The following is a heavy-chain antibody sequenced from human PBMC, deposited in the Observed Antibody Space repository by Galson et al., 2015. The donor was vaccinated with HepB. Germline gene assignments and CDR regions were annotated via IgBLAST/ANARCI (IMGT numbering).Heavy chain of an antibody. CDR1: GGTFSSYT. J-gene: IGHJ6*02. D-gene: IGHD3-10*01. CDR3: ARDQIVGGSGPDPYYYGMDV. Sequence: SVKVSCKASGGTFSSYTISWVRQAPGQGLEWMGRIIPILGIANYAQKFQGRVTITADKTTSTAYMELSSLRSEDTAVYYCARDQIVGGSGPDPYYYGMDVWGQGTTVTVSS. CDR2: IIPILGIA. V-gene: IGHV1-69*04.